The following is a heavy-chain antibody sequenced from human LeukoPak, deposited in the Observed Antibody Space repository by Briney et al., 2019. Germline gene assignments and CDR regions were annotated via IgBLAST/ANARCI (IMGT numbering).Heavy chain of an antibody. D-gene: IGHD6-13*01. CDR3: ARDGHSSSYFQH. J-gene: IGHJ1*01. CDR2: IIPIFGTA. CDR1: GGTFSSYA. Sequence: LVKVSCKASGGTFSSYAISWVRQAPGQGLEWMGGIIPIFGTADYAQKFQGRVTITADESTSTAYMELSSLRSEDTAVYYCARDGHSSSYFQHWGQGTLVTVSS. V-gene: IGHV1-69*01.